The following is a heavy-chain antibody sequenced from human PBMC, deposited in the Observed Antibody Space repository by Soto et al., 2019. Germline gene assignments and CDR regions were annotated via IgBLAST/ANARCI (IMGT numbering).Heavy chain of an antibody. CDR1: GGSISSYY. J-gene: IGHJ4*02. Sequence: PSETLSLTCTVSGGSISSYYWSWIRQPPGKGLEWIGYIYYSGSTNYNPSLKSRVTISVDTSKNQFSLKLSSVTAADTAVYYCARVSSDFGVVISPHFDYWGQGTLVTVYS. D-gene: IGHD3-3*01. CDR3: ARVSSDFGVVISPHFDY. V-gene: IGHV4-59*01. CDR2: IYYSGST.